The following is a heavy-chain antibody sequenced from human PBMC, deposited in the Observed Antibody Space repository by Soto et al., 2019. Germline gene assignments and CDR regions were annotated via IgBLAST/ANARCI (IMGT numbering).Heavy chain of an antibody. CDR3: ARDGLSGRGPPYGMDA. V-gene: IGHV1-3*01. CDR2: INAGNGNT. Sequence: GASVKVSCKASGYTFTSYAMHWVRQAPGQRLEWMGWINAGNGNTKYSQKFQGRVTITRDTSASTAYMELSSLRSEDTAVYYCARDGLSGRGPPYGMDAWGKGTTVTVSS. D-gene: IGHD3-10*01. CDR1: GYTFTSYA. J-gene: IGHJ6*04.